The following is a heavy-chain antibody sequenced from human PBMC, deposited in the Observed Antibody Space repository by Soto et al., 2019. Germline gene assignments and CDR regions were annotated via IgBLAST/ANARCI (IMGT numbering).Heavy chain of an antibody. D-gene: IGHD3-9*01. CDR2: IYYSGST. J-gene: IGHJ4*02. V-gene: IGHV4-39*01. CDR3: ARGYDILTGPLDY. CDR1: GGSIPSSSFY. Sequence: XXTLSLACTVSGGSIPSSSFYWGSIRQPPGKGLEWMGIIYYSGSTYYNPSLKSRVTISVDTSKSQFSLNLNSVNAADTAVYYCARGYDILTGPLDYWGPGTLVTVSS.